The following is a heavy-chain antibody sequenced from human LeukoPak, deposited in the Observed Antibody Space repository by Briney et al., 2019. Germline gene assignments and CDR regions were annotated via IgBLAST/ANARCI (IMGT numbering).Heavy chain of an antibody. D-gene: IGHD5-24*01. CDR1: GFTFSSYS. CDR3: AKAQGDGHTSYLN. Sequence: GGSLRLSCAASGFTFSSYSMKWVRQAPGKGLEWVSYISSNSNAIHDADSVKGRFTISRDNAKNSLYLQMNSLRAEDTAVYYCAKAQGDGHTSYLNWGQGTLVTVSS. J-gene: IGHJ4*02. V-gene: IGHV3-48*01. CDR2: ISSNSNAI.